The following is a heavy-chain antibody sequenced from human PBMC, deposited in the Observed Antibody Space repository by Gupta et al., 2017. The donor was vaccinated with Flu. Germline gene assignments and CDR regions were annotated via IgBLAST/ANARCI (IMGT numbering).Heavy chain of an antibody. D-gene: IGHD3-3*01. J-gene: IGHJ3*01. Sequence: IGEINHSESTDYNPSLKSRVTISVDTSKNQFSLRLTSVTAADTAVYYCARGRSSFGYGGWSLAFDFWGQGTMVTVSS. CDR3: ARGRSSFGYGGWSLAFDF. CDR2: INHSEST. V-gene: IGHV4-34*01.